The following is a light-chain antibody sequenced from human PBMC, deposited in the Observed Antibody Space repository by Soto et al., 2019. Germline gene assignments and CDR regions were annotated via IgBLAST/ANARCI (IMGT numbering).Light chain of an antibody. CDR1: QSVLYSSNNKNY. Sequence: DIVMTQSPDSLAVSLGERATINCKSSQSVLYSSNNKNYLAWYQQKPGQPPKLLIYWASTRESGVPDRFSGSGSGTDFNLTISSLQAEDVAVYYCQQYYSTLSLPFGGGTKVEIK. CDR2: WAS. CDR3: QQYYSTLSLP. J-gene: IGKJ4*01. V-gene: IGKV4-1*01.